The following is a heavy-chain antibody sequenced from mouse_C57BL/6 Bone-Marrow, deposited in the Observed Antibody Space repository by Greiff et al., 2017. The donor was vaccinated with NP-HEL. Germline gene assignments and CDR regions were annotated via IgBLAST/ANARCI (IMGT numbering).Heavy chain of an antibody. V-gene: IGHV1-63*01. J-gene: IGHJ2*01. Sequence: QVQLQQSGAELVRPGTSVKMSCKASGYTFTNYWIGWAKQRPGHGLEWIGDIYPGGGYTNYNEKFKGKATLTADKSSSTAYMQVSSLTSEDSAIYYCARRYGSSYGDWGQGTTLTVSS. CDR3: ARRYGSSYGD. CDR2: IYPGGGYT. CDR1: GYTFTNYW. D-gene: IGHD1-1*01.